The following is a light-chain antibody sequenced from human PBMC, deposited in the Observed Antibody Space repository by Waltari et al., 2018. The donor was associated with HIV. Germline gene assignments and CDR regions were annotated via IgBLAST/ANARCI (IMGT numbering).Light chain of an antibody. Sequence: QSALTQPRSVSGSPGQSVTISCTGTSSDVGDYNYFPWYQQHPAKAPKLMIFDVNKRPSGVPDRFSGSKSGNMASLTISGLQAEDEADYYCCSYADDYTWVFGGGTKLTVL. CDR3: CSYADDYTWV. CDR1: SSDVGDYNY. V-gene: IGLV2-11*01. CDR2: DVN. J-gene: IGLJ3*02.